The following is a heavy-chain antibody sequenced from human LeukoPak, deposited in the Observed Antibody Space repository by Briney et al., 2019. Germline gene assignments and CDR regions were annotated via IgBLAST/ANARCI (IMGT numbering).Heavy chain of an antibody. D-gene: IGHD6-19*01. Sequence: PGGSLRLSCAASGFTFSSYSMNWVRQAPGKGLEWVSYISSSSSSTIYYADSVKGRFTISRDNAKNSLYLQMNSLRAEDTAVYYCATSYQWLVPWAEYFQHWGQGTLVTVSS. CDR1: GFTFSSYS. V-gene: IGHV3-48*01. J-gene: IGHJ1*01. CDR3: ATSYQWLVPWAEYFQH. CDR2: ISSSSSSTI.